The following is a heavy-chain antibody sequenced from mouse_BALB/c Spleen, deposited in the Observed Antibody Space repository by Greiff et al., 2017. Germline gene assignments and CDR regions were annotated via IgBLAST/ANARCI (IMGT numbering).Heavy chain of an antibody. CDR1: GDSITSGY. V-gene: IGHV3-8*02. D-gene: IGHD1-1*01. J-gene: IGHJ3*01. Sequence: EVKLVESGPSLVKPSQTLSLTCSVTGDSITSGYWNWIRKFPGNKLEYMGYISYSGSTYYNPSLKSRISITRDTSKNQYYLQLNSVTTEDTATYYCASYYYGSGPFAYWGQGTLVTVSA. CDR3: ASYYYGSGPFAY. CDR2: ISYSGST.